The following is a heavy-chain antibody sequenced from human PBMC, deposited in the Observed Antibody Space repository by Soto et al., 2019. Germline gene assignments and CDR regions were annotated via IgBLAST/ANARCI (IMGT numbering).Heavy chain of an antibody. CDR2: VYHTGRT. CDR1: GASITGSSY. J-gene: IGHJ4*02. Sequence: SETLSLTCTVSGASITGSSYWSWIRQPPGKGLEWIGYVYHTGRTNYNPSLKSRVSISMDTSKNQFSLNLDSVTAADTAVYFCARDFAYFDSWGQGTLVTVSS. CDR3: ARDFAYFDS. V-gene: IGHV4-59*01. D-gene: IGHD3-3*01.